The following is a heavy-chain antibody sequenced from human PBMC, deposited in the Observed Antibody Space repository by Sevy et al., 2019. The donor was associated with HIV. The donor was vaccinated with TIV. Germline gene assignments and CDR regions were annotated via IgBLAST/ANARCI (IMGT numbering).Heavy chain of an antibody. CDR2: INHSGST. J-gene: IGHJ6*02. CDR3: ARGRSKLPLVRKYYYYGMDV. CDR1: GGSFSGYY. V-gene: IGHV4-34*01. D-gene: IGHD6-13*01. Sequence: SETLYLTCAVYGGSFSGYYWSWIRQPPGKGLEWIGEINHSGSTNYNPSLKSRVTISVDTSKNQFSLKLSSVTAADTAVYYCARGRSKLPLVRKYYYYGMDVWGQGTTVTVSS.